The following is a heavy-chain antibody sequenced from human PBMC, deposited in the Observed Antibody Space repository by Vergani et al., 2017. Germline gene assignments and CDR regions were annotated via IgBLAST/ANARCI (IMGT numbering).Heavy chain of an antibody. CDR3: ARYFPMNYGDPKSYYYGMDV. V-gene: IGHV1-18*04. CDR1: GYTFTSYG. Sequence: QVQLVQSGAEVKKPGASVKVSCKASGYTFTSYGISWVRQAPGQGLEWMGWISAYNGNTNYAQKLQGRVTMTTDTSTSTAYMELRSLRSDDTAVYYCARYFPMNYGDPKSYYYGMDVWGKGTTVTVSS. CDR2: ISAYNGNT. J-gene: IGHJ6*04. D-gene: IGHD4-17*01.